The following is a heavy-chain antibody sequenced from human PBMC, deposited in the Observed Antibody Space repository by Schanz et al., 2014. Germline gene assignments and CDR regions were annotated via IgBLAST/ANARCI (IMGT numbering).Heavy chain of an antibody. CDR1: GFTFSTYA. J-gene: IGHJ5*01. V-gene: IGHV3-23*01. D-gene: IGHD2-15*01. CDR2: ITTGGNT. Sequence: EVQLLESGGGLVQPGGSLRLSCSASGFTFSTYAMSWARQTPGKGLEWVSSITTGGNTYYRDSVKGRFIVSRDNSKNTLYVEMNRLRVDDTAVYYCSKDKQGSRSDDSWGQGTLVNVSA. CDR3: SKDKQGSRSDDS.